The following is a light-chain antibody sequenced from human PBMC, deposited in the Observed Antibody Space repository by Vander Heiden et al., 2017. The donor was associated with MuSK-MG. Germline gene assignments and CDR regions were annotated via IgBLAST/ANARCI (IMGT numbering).Light chain of an antibody. CDR3: NSYTSSSTYV. Sequence: QSALTQPASVSGSPGQSITISCTGTSSDVGGYNFVSSYQQHPGKAPKLMIYDVSNRPSGVSNRFSGSKSGNTASLTISGLQAEDEADYYCNSYTSSSTYVFGTGTKVTVL. CDR2: DVS. J-gene: IGLJ1*01. CDR1: SSDVGGYNF. V-gene: IGLV2-14*03.